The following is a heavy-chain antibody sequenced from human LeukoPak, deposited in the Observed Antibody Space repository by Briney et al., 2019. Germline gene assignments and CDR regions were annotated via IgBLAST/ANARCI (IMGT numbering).Heavy chain of an antibody. CDR1: SGFISNYY. Sequence: SSETLSLTCSVSSGFISNYYWSWIRQPAGKGLEWIGRISTSGNTNYSPSLKSRVTMSVDTSKNQFFLNLRSVTAADPAVYYCARDSRYYDFWSGYLDYWGQGALVTVSS. CDR2: ISTSGNT. D-gene: IGHD3-3*01. CDR3: ARDSRYYDFWSGYLDY. V-gene: IGHV4-4*07. J-gene: IGHJ4*02.